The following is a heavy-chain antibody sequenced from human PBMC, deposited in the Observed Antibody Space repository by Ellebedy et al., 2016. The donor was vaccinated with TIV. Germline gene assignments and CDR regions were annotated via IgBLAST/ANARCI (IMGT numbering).Heavy chain of an antibody. CDR2: IDPSDSYT. CDR1: GYSFTSYW. J-gene: IGHJ2*01. D-gene: IGHD6-13*01. V-gene: IGHV5-10-1*01. Sequence: GESLKISXKGSGYSFTSYWISWVRQMPGKGLEWMGRIDPSDSYTNYSPSFQGHVTISADKSISTAYLQWSSLKASDTAMYYCARHSSSWYIRNWYFDLWGRGTLVTVSS. CDR3: ARHSSSWYIRNWYFDL.